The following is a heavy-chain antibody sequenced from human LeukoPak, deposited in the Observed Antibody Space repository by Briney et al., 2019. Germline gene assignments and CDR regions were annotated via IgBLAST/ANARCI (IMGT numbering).Heavy chain of an antibody. CDR2: INHSGST. Sequence: SETLSLTCAVYGGSFSGYYWSWIRQPPGKGLEWIGEINHSGSTNYNPSLKSRVTISVDTSKNQFSLKLSSVTAADTAVYYCASSSNYYDSSGYYTLLSDYFDYWGQGTLVTVSS. V-gene: IGHV4-34*01. D-gene: IGHD3-22*01. CDR3: ASSSNYYDSSGYYTLLSDYFDY. CDR1: GGSFSGYY. J-gene: IGHJ4*02.